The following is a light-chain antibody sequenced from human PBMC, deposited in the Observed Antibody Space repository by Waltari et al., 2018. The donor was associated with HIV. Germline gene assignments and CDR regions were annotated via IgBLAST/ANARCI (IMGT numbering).Light chain of an antibody. CDR1: KLGATY. CDR3: QAWDSSSAVV. Sequence: SYELTQPPSVSVSPGQTASITCSGDKLGATYASWYQQKPGQSHVLVIYQNSKRPSGIPERFSGSNSGDTATLTISGTQAVDEADYYCQAWDSSSAVVFGGGTKLTVL. CDR2: QNS. J-gene: IGLJ2*01. V-gene: IGLV3-1*01.